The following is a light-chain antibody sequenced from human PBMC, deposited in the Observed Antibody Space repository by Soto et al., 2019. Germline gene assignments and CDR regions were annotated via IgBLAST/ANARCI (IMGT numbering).Light chain of an antibody. V-gene: IGKV2-40*01. J-gene: IGKJ5*01. CDR1: QSRFDSDNGNTY. CDR2: WGS. Sequence: IVMTQSPLSLPVTPGDPASISCRSSQSRFDSDNGNTYLDWYQHKPGQHPKLLFYWGSARESGVPDRFIGGGSGTNFTLNIRRLQPEDVAVYYCKQYYDTHITFGKGKRREIK. CDR3: KQYYDTHIT.